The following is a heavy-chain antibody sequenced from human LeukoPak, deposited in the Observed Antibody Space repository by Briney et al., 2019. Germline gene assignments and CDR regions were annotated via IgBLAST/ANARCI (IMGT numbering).Heavy chain of an antibody. CDR1: GGSFSGYY. CDR3: ARAHSSGRPTYYFDY. J-gene: IGHJ4*02. Sequence: PSETLSLTCAVYGGSFSGYYWSWIRQPPGKGLEWIGEINHSGSTNYNPSLKSRVTISVDRSKNQFSLKLSSVTAADTAVYYCARAHSSGRPTYYFDYWGQGTLVTVSS. V-gene: IGHV4-34*01. D-gene: IGHD3-10*01. CDR2: INHSGST.